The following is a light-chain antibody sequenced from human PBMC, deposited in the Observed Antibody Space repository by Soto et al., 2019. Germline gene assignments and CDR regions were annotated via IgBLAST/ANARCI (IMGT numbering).Light chain of an antibody. CDR2: EVS. CDR3: TSYAGTNSFFYV. V-gene: IGLV2-8*01. Sequence: QSALTQPPSASGSPGQSVTISCTGTSSDVGAYNYVSWYQQLPGKAPKLIIYEVSKRPSGVPARFSGSKSGNTASLTVSGLQAEDEADYYCTSYAGTNSFFYVFGTGTKLTVL. CDR1: SSDVGAYNY. J-gene: IGLJ1*01.